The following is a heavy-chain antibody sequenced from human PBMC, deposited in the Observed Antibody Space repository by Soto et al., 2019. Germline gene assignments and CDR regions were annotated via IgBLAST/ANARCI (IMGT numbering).Heavy chain of an antibody. CDR3: ARAPQLYYGMDV. V-gene: IGHV3-30-3*01. CDR1: GFTFSSYA. D-gene: IGHD2-2*01. Sequence: GGSLRLSCAASGFTFSSYAMHWVRQAPGKGLEWVAVISYDGSNKYYADSVKGRFTISRDNSKNTLYLKMNSLRAEDTAVYYCARAPQLYYGMDVWGQGTTVTVSS. CDR2: ISYDGSNK. J-gene: IGHJ6*02.